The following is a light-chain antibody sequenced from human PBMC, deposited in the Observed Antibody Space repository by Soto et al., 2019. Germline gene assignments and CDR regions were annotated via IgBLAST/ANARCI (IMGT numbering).Light chain of an antibody. Sequence: EVVLTQSPGILSLSPGERATLSCRASQHVGSTYLAWYQQKPGQAPRLLIYDGSHRVTGIPDRFSGSGSGTDFTLTIARLEAEDFAVYYCHQFGTSPETFGQGTKVEVK. CDR3: HQFGTSPET. CDR2: DGS. CDR1: QHVGSTY. V-gene: IGKV3-20*01. J-gene: IGKJ1*01.